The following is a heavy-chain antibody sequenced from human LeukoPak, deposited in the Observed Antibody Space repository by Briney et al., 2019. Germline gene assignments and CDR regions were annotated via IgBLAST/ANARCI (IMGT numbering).Heavy chain of an antibody. Sequence: SETLSLTCTVSGSSITSYYWTYIRQPAGKGLEWIGRIHTSGSTNYNPYLKSRVTMSVDTSKNQFSLNLSSVTAADTAMYYCAREFSGTSIAARVFDSWGQGTLVTVSS. V-gene: IGHV4-4*07. CDR1: GSSITSYY. J-gene: IGHJ4*02. D-gene: IGHD6-6*01. CDR2: IHTSGST. CDR3: AREFSGTSIAARVFDS.